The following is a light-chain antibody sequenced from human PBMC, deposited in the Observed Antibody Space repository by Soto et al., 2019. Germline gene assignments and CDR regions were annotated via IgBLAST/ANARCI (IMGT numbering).Light chain of an antibody. CDR2: GNI. CDR3: QSYDSSLRGYV. V-gene: IGLV1-40*01. Sequence: QSVLTQPPSVSGAPGQRVTISCTGSSSNIGAGYVVHWYQQLPGTAPKLLIYGNINRPSGVPDRFSGSKSDTSASLAITGLQAEDEADYYCQSYDSSLRGYVFGPGTKLTVL. CDR1: SSNIGAGYV. J-gene: IGLJ1*01.